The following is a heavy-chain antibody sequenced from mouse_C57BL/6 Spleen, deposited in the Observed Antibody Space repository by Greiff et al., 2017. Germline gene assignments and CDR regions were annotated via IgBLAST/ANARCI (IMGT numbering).Heavy chain of an antibody. CDR1: GYTFTGYD. J-gene: IGHJ3*01. V-gene: IGHV1-85*01. Sequence: VQLQESGPELVKPGASVKLSCKASGYTFTGYDINWVKQRPEQGLEWIGWIYPRDGSTKYNEKFKGKATLTVDTSSSTAYMELHSLTSEDSAVYFCARSGYYGSSSFAYWGQGTLVTVSA. D-gene: IGHD1-1*01. CDR2: IYPRDGST. CDR3: ARSGYYGSSSFAY.